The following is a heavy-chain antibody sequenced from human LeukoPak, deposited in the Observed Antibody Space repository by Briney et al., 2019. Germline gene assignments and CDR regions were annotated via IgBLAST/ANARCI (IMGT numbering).Heavy chain of an antibody. Sequence: PGASLRLSCAASGFTFSSYAMSWVRQAPGKGLEWVSAISGSGGSTYYADSVKGRFTISRDNSKNTLYLQMNSLRAEDTAVYYCANSGYSSGWYFDYWGQGTLVTVSS. D-gene: IGHD6-19*01. CDR3: ANSGYSSGWYFDY. J-gene: IGHJ4*02. CDR2: ISGSGGST. V-gene: IGHV3-23*01. CDR1: GFTFSSYA.